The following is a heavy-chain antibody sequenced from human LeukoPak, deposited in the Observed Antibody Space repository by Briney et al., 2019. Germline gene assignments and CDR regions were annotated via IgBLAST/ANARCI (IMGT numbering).Heavy chain of an antibody. J-gene: IGHJ5*02. CDR1: GFTFSSYG. D-gene: IGHD3-3*01. CDR3: AKEGLWVTIFGVVSWFDP. Sequence: PGGSLRLSCAASGFTFSSYGMHWVRQAPGKGLEWVSAISGSGGSTYYADSVKGRFTISRDNSKNTLYLQMNSLRAEDTAVYYCAKEGLWVTIFGVVSWFDPWGQGTLVTVSS. V-gene: IGHV3-23*01. CDR2: ISGSGGST.